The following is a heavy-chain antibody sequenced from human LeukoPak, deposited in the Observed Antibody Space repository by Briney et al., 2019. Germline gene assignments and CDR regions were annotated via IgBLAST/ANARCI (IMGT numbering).Heavy chain of an antibody. CDR2: IYHSGST. D-gene: IGHD3-22*01. CDR1: GGSISSGGYS. V-gene: IGHV4-30-2*01. Sequence: SQTLSLTCAVSGGSISSGGYSWSWIRQPPGKGLEWIGYIYHSGSTYYNPSLKSRVTISVDRSKNQFSLKLSSVTAADTAVYYCARAGYYYDSSGSGFDYWGQGTLVTVSS. J-gene: IGHJ4*02. CDR3: ARAGYYYDSSGSGFDY.